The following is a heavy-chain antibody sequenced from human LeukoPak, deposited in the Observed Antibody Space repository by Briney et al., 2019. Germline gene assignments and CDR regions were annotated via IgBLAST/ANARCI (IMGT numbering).Heavy chain of an antibody. CDR3: AKLGGTYYYDSSGYYYFDY. Sequence: ASVKVSCKASGYTFTSYGISWVRQAPGQGLEWMGWISAYNGNTNYAQKLQGRVTMTTDTSTSTAYMELRSLRAEDTAVYYCAKLGGTYYYDSSGYYYFDYWGQGTLVTVSS. CDR1: GYTFTSYG. J-gene: IGHJ4*02. D-gene: IGHD3-22*01. CDR2: ISAYNGNT. V-gene: IGHV1-18*01.